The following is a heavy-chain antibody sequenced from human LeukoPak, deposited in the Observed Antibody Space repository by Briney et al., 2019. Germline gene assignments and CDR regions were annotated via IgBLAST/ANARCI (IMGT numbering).Heavy chain of an antibody. CDR3: ARDFYGDDGHHPFDY. D-gene: IGHD2/OR15-2a*01. V-gene: IGHV4-4*07. CDR1: GGSISNYY. Sequence: PSETLSLTCSASGGSISNYYWNWLRQPAGKGLEWIGRIYASGGTNYNPSLKSRVTISMDKSKNHFSLNLKSVTAADTAFYYCARDFYGDDGHHPFDYWGQGIQVTVSS. CDR2: IYASGGT. J-gene: IGHJ4*02.